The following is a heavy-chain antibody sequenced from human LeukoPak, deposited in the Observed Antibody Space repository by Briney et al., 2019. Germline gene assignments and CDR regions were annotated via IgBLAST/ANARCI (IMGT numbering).Heavy chain of an antibody. V-gene: IGHV1-46*01. CDR3: ARPHYSDYYYYGMDV. CDR2: INPSGGST. D-gene: IGHD2-15*01. CDR1: GYTFINYY. J-gene: IGHJ6*02. Sequence: ASVKVSCKASGYTFINYYMHWVRQAPGQGLEWMGIINPSGGSTSYAQKFQGRVTMTSDTSTGTVYMELSSLRSEDTAVYYCARPHYSDYYYYGMDVWGQGTTVTVSS.